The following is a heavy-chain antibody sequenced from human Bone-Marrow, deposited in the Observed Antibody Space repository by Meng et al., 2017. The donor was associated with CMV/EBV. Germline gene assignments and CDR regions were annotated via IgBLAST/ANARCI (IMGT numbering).Heavy chain of an antibody. V-gene: IGHV1-2*02. Sequence: ASVKVSCKASGYTFTGYYMHWVRQAPGQGLEWMGWINPNSGGTNYAQKFQGRVTMTRDTSISTAYMELSRLRSDDTAVYYCARECGIAAALLDYGMDVWGQGTTVTVYS. CDR2: INPNSGGT. CDR1: GYTFTGYY. J-gene: IGHJ6*02. CDR3: ARECGIAAALLDYGMDV. D-gene: IGHD6-13*01.